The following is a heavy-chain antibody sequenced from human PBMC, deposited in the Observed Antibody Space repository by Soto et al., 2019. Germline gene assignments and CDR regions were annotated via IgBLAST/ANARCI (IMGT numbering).Heavy chain of an antibody. CDR2: IYYSGST. D-gene: IGHD3-10*01. J-gene: IGHJ5*02. Sequence: SETLSLTCTVSGGSISSGDYYWSWIRQPPGKGLEWIGYIYYSGSTYYNPSLKSRVTISVDTSKNQFSLKLSSVTAADTAVYYCARELGNGSGSYRIPPPSNWFDPWGQGTLVTVSS. V-gene: IGHV4-30-4*01. CDR3: ARELGNGSGSYRIPPPSNWFDP. CDR1: GGSISSGDYY.